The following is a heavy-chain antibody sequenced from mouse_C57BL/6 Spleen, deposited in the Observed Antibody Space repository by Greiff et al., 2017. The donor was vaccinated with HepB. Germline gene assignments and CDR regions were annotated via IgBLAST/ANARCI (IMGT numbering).Heavy chain of an antibody. Sequence: QVQLQQSGAELVRPGASVTLSCKASGYTFTDYEMHWVKQTPVHGLEWIGAIDPETGGTAYNQKFKGKAILTADKSSSTAYMELRRLTSEDSAVYYCTRRRKLYYFDYWGQGTTLTVSS. CDR3: TRRRKLYYFDY. V-gene: IGHV1-15*01. J-gene: IGHJ2*01. CDR1: GYTFTDYE. CDR2: IDPETGGT.